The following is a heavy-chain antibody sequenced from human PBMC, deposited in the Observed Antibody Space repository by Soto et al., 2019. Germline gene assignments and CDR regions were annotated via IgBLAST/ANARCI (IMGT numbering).Heavy chain of an antibody. D-gene: IGHD3-22*01. J-gene: IGHJ5*02. CDR2: IRSKANSYAT. Sequence: GESLKISCAASGFTFSGSAMHWVRQASGKGLEWVGRIRSKANSYATAYAASVKGRFTISRDDSKNTAYLQMNSLKTEDTAVYYCFYYDSSGSQPPWGQGTLVTVSS. CDR1: GFTFSGSA. CDR3: FYYDSSGSQPP. V-gene: IGHV3-73*01.